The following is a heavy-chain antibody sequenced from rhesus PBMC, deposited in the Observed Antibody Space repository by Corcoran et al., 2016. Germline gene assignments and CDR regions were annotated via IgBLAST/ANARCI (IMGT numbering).Heavy chain of an antibody. CDR1: GGSLSSHS. D-gene: IGHD3-28*01. V-gene: IGHV4-173*01. CDR2: ISGSGGST. Sequence: QLQLQESGPGLVKPSETLSLTCAVPGGSLSSHSRSWIRPPPGTGPAGIGRISGSGGSTDYNPSLKSRVTISTDTSKNQFSLKLSSVTAADTAVYYCARVYDSGYYRGHYYGLDSWGQGVVVTVSS. CDR3: ARVYDSGYYRGHYYGLDS. J-gene: IGHJ6*01.